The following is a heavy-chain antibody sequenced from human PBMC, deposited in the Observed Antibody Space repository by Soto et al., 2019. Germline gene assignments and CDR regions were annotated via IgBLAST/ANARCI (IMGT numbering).Heavy chain of an antibody. CDR2: ISSNGGST. Sequence: GGSLRLSCSASGFTFSSYAMHWVRQAPGKGLEYVSAISSNGGSTYYADSVKGRFTISRDNSKNTLYLQMSSLRAEDTAVYYWVKDSAAASYYFDYWGQGTLVTVSS. CDR1: GFTFSSYA. J-gene: IGHJ4*02. V-gene: IGHV3-64D*08. D-gene: IGHD6-13*01. CDR3: VKDSAAASYYFDY.